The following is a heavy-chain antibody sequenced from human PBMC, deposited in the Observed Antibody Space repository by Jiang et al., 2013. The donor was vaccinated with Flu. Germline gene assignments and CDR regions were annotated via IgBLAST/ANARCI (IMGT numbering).Heavy chain of an antibody. CDR1: GGSISSYY. V-gene: IGHV4-59*08. Sequence: PGLVKPSETLSLTCTVSGGSISSYYWSWIRQPPGKGLEWIGYIYYSGSTNYNPSLKSRVTISVDTSKNQFSLKLSSVTAADTAVYYCARVQGSWVLGYWGQGTLVTVSS. CDR2: IYYSGST. D-gene: IGHD1-1*01. J-gene: IGHJ4*02. CDR3: ARVQGSWVLGY.